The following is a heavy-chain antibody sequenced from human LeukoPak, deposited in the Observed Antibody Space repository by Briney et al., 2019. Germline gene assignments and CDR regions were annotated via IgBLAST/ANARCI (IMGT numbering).Heavy chain of an antibody. J-gene: IGHJ4*02. Sequence: KPSETLSLTCTVSGGSISSYYWSWIRQPPGKGLEWIGEINHSGSTNYNPSLKSRVTISVDTSKNQFSLKLSSVTAADTAVYYCATRSITSSYWGQGTLVTVSS. CDR3: ATRSITSSY. CDR2: INHSGST. V-gene: IGHV4-34*01. D-gene: IGHD3-10*01. CDR1: GGSISSYY.